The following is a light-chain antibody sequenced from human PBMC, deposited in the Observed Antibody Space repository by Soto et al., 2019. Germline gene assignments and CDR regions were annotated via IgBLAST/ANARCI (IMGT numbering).Light chain of an antibody. Sequence: EIVLTQSPGTLSLSPGERATLSCRASQSVSGNYVAWYQQKPGQAPRLVIYAASSRATDIPDRFSGSGSGTDFTLTISRLEPEDFALYYCQQYATSRTFGQGTKVEIK. CDR2: AAS. V-gene: IGKV3-20*01. CDR3: QQYATSRT. CDR1: QSVSGNY. J-gene: IGKJ1*01.